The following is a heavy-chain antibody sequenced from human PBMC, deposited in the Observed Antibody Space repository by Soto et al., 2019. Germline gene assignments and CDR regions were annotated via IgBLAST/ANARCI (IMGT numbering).Heavy chain of an antibody. J-gene: IGHJ4*02. V-gene: IGHV4-59*01. CDR1: GGSISSYY. CDR2: ISYSGTT. D-gene: IGHD5-18*01. Sequence: PSETLSLTCTVSGGSISSYYWSWIRRPPGMGLEWIASISYSGTTNYNSSLKSRVTISIDTSKNQFSLKFNSVTAADTAVYYCARQGYNFGPFDYWGQGALVNVSS. CDR3: ARQGYNFGPFDY.